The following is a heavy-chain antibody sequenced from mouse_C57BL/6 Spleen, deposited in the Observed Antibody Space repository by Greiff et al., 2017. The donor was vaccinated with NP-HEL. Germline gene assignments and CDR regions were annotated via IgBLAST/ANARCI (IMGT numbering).Heavy chain of an antibody. CDR1: GFTFSNYW. Sequence: EVKVVESGGGLVLPGGSMKLSCVASGFTFSNYWMNWVRQSPEKGLEWVAQIRLKSDNYATHYAESVKGRFTISRDDSKSSVYLQMNNLRAEDTGIYYCTGSNYFDYWGQGTTLTVSS. D-gene: IGHD5-1*01. J-gene: IGHJ2*01. CDR2: IRLKSDNYAT. CDR3: TGSNYFDY. V-gene: IGHV6-3*01.